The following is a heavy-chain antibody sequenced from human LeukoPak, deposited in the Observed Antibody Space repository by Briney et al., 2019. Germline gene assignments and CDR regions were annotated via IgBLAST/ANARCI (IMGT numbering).Heavy chain of an antibody. CDR2: ISGSGGST. CDR3: AKDGIVVVVAATPATYFDY. J-gene: IGHJ4*02. D-gene: IGHD2-15*01. CDR1: GFTFSSYA. Sequence: PGGSLRLSCAAFGFTFSSYAMSWVRQAPGKGLEWVSAISGSGGSTYYADSVKGRFTISRDNSKNTLYLQMNSLRAEDTAVYYCAKDGIVVVVAATPATYFDYWGQGTLVTVSS. V-gene: IGHV3-23*01.